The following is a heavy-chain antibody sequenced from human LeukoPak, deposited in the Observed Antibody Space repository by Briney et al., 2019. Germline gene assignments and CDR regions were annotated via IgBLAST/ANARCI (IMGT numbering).Heavy chain of an antibody. CDR1: GYTFTSYY. J-gene: IGHJ4*02. CDR2: INPSGGST. V-gene: IGHV1-46*01. CDR3: ARLSPARHFDY. D-gene: IGHD2-15*01. Sequence: GASVKVSCKASGYTFTSYYMHWVRQAPGQGLEWMGIINPSGGSTSYAQKFQGRVTMTRDTSSTTAYMELSRLISDDTAVYFCARLSPARHFDYWGQGTLVTVSS.